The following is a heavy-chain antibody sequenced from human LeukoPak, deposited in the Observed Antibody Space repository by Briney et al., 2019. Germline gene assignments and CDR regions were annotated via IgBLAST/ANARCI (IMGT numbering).Heavy chain of an antibody. V-gene: IGHV1-69*06. CDR2: VIPIFGPTA. D-gene: IGHD3-10*01. CDR1: GGTFSSYG. CDR3: ARGFHYGSGSYYQLQH. Sequence: SVTVSCKASGGTFSSYGFSWVRQAPGQGLEWMGGVIPIFGPTADYAQKFQGRVTITADKSTSTAYVELSSLRSEDTAVYYCARGFHYGSGSYYQLQHWGQGTQVTVSS. J-gene: IGHJ1*01.